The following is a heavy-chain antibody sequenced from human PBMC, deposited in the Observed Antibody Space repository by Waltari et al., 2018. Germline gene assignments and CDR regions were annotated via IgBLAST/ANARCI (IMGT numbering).Heavy chain of an antibody. CDR2: IFYTGSA. D-gene: IGHD5-12*01. CDR3: ASMGYGGYGNAFGL. J-gene: IGHJ3*01. V-gene: IGHV4-31*03. CDR1: GGSIRPANAY. Sequence: QVQLQESGPGLVKPSQTLALTCTVSGGSIRPANAYWSWVRHHPGKGLEWLGYIFYTGSAHFNPSLKSRLSISVDTSKNQISLELSSVTAADTAIYYCASMGYGGYGNAFGLWGQGTVVTVSS.